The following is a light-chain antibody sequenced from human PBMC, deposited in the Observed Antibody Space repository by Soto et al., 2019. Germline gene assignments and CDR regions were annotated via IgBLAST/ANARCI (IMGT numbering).Light chain of an antibody. CDR1: NDDVGYYDY. CDR3: SSYTSSSDPFV. V-gene: IGLV2-14*01. CDR2: EVG. J-gene: IGLJ1*01. Sequence: QSVLTQPASVSGSPGKSITISCTGTNDDVGYYDYVSWYQQHPGKAPKVIIYEVGHRPSGVSNRFSGSKSGNTASLTISGLQAEDEADYYCSSYTSSSDPFVFGTGTKLTVL.